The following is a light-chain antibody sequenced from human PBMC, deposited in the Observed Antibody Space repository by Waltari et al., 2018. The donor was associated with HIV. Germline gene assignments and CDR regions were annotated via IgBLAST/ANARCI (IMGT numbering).Light chain of an antibody. V-gene: IGLV2-23*02. Sequence: QSALTQPASVSGSPGQSITISCTGTSSDVGTYNSFSWYRQHPGKVPKLVIFDVTKRPSGVSDRFSGSKSGNTASLTISGLQAEDEADYYCCTYAVIVVFGGGTKLTVL. J-gene: IGLJ2*01. CDR1: SSDVGTYNS. CDR2: DVT. CDR3: CTYAVIVV.